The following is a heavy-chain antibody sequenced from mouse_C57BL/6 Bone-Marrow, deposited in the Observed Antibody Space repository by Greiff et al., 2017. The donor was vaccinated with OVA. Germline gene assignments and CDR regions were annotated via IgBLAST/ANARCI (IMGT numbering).Heavy chain of an antibody. CDR2: INPNNGGT. J-gene: IGHJ1*03. V-gene: IGHV1-18*01. Sequence: VQLKESGPELVKPGASVKIPCKASGYTFTDYNMDWVKQSHGKSLEWIGDINPNNGGTIYNQKFKGKATLTVDKSSSTAYMELRSLTSEDTAVYYCARSYDYDKDWYFDVWGTGTTVTVSS. CDR3: ARSYDYDKDWYFDV. D-gene: IGHD2-4*01. CDR1: GYTFTDYN.